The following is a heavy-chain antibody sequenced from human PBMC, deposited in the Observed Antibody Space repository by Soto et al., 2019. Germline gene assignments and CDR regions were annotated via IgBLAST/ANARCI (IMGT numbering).Heavy chain of an antibody. J-gene: IGHJ5*02. CDR3: ARAVIPDFWSGHCWFDP. CDR1: GGSISSGGYY. D-gene: IGHD3-3*01. Sequence: SETLSLTCTVSGGSISSGGYYWSWIRQHPGKGLEWIGYIYYSGSTYYNPSLKSRVTISVDTSKNQFSLKLSSVTAADTAVYYCARAVIPDFWSGHCWFDPWGQGTLVTVSS. V-gene: IGHV4-31*03. CDR2: IYYSGST.